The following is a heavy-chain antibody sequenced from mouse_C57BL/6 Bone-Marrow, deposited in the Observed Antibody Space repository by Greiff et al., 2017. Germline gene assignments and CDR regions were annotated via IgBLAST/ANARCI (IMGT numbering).Heavy chain of an antibody. CDR1: GYTFTRYW. CDR2: IHPNSGST. D-gene: IGHD2-14*01. V-gene: IGHV1-64*01. CDR3: ARWYVYDATAPYYAIDY. Sequence: QVQLQQPGAELVKPGASVKLSCKASGYTFTRYWMHWVKQRPGQGLEWIGMIHPNSGSTNYNEKFKSKATLTADKSSSTAYMQLSSLTSKESAVYYCARWYVYDATAPYYAIDYWGQGTSVTVSS. J-gene: IGHJ4*01.